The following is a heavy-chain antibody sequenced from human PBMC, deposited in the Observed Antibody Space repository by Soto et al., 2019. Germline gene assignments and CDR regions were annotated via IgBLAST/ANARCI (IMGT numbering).Heavy chain of an antibody. CDR3: ARDKVGCAWFDP. Sequence: QVQLQESGPGLVKASETLSLTCTVSGDSVSSGSNYWSWIRQSPGRGLEWIGYIIDSGNTNYNPSLKSRVIITVDTSKTQFSLKVNSVTTADTAVYYCARDKVGCAWFDPWGQGMLVTVSS. CDR1: GDSVSSGSNY. V-gene: IGHV4-61*01. J-gene: IGHJ5*02. CDR2: IIDSGNT. D-gene: IGHD1-26*01.